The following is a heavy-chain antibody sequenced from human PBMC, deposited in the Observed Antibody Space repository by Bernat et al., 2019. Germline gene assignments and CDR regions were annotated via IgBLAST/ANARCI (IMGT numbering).Heavy chain of an antibody. Sequence: QVQLVESGGGVVQPGRSLRLSCAASGFTFSSYGMHWVRQAPGKGLEWVAVIWYDGSNKYYADSVKGRFTISRDNSKNTLYLQRNSLRAEDTAVYYCARNPGWGAAAGNYYYYGMDVWGQGTTVTVSS. D-gene: IGHD6-13*01. J-gene: IGHJ6*02. CDR1: GFTFSSYG. CDR2: IWYDGSNK. CDR3: ARNPGWGAAAGNYYYYGMDV. V-gene: IGHV3-33*01.